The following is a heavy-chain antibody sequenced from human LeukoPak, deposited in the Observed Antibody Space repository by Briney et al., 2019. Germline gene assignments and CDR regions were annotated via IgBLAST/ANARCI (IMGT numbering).Heavy chain of an antibody. CDR2: IIPIFGTA. D-gene: IGHD3-22*01. CDR1: GGTFSSYA. Sequence: GASVKVSCKASGGTFSSYAISWVRQAPGQGLEWMGGIIPIFGTANYAQKFQGRVTITTDESASTAYMELNSLRSEDTAVYYCAREGLTYYYDSSGYSDEPLFDYWGQGTLVTVSS. V-gene: IGHV1-69*05. CDR3: AREGLTYYYDSSGYSDEPLFDY. J-gene: IGHJ4*01.